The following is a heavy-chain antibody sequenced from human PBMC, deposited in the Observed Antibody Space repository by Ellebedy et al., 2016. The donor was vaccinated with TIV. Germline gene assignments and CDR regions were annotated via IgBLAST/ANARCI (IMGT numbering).Heavy chain of an antibody. CDR1: GFTFSSYW. Sequence: GGSLRLXXAASGFTFSSYWMSWVRQAPGKGLEWVANIKQDGSEKYYVDSVKGRFTISRDNAKNSLYLQMNSLRAEDTAVYYCARDALSSSWYTPNWFNPWGQGTLVTVSS. J-gene: IGHJ5*02. V-gene: IGHV3-7*01. CDR3: ARDALSSSWYTPNWFNP. D-gene: IGHD6-13*01. CDR2: IKQDGSEK.